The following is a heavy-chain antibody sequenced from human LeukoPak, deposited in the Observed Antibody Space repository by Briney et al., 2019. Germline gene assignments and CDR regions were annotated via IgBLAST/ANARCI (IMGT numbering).Heavy chain of an antibody. J-gene: IGHJ4*02. D-gene: IGHD3-3*01. Sequence: ASVKVSCKSSGYSFDNYGISWVRQAPGQGLEWMGWINPNSGGTNYAQKFQGRVTMTRDTSISTAYMELSRLRSDDTAVYYCARAYDFWSGYPSNFDYWGQGTLVTVSS. V-gene: IGHV1-2*02. CDR2: INPNSGGT. CDR1: GYSFDNYG. CDR3: ARAYDFWSGYPSNFDY.